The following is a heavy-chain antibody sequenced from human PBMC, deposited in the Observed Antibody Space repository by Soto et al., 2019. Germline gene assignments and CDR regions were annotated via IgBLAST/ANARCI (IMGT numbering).Heavy chain of an antibody. Sequence: PGKGLEWIGYIFSSGTTYYNPSLKSRLTMSLDTSQNQFSLKLNSVTAADTAVYFCDGVYCMLDFYYAMDVWGQGTTVTVS. CDR3: DGVYCMLDFYYAMDV. V-gene: IGHV4-30-4*02. D-gene: IGHD3-16*01. J-gene: IGHJ6*02. CDR2: IFSSGTT.